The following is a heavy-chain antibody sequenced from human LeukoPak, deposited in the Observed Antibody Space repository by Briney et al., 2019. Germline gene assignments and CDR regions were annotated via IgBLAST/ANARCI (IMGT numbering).Heavy chain of an antibody. CDR3: ARTAARRFDY. CDR1: GYTFPSYF. D-gene: IGHD6-6*01. J-gene: IGHJ4*02. CDR2: INPTGGST. V-gene: IGHV1-46*01. Sequence: EASVKVSCKASGYTFPSYFMHRVRQAPGQGLEWMGIINPTGGSTTYAQKFQGRVTMTRDTSTSTVYMELSSLRSDDTAVYYCARTAARRFDYWGQGTLVTVSS.